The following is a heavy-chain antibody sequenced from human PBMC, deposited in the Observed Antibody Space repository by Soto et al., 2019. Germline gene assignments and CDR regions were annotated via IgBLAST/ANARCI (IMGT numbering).Heavy chain of an antibody. J-gene: IGHJ5*02. Sequence: QVQLVQSGAEVKKPGASVKVSCKASGYTFTSYGISWVRQAPGQGLEWMGWISAYNGNTNYAQKLQGRVTMTTDTSTSTAYMELRSLRSDDTAVYYCARDRSITMVRGVMRTSWFDPWGQGTLVTVSS. CDR3: ARDRSITMVRGVMRTSWFDP. D-gene: IGHD3-10*01. CDR1: GYTFTSYG. CDR2: ISAYNGNT. V-gene: IGHV1-18*01.